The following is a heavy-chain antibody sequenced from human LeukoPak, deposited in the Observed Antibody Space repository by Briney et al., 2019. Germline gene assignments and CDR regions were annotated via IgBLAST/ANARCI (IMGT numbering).Heavy chain of an antibody. D-gene: IGHD4-17*01. V-gene: IGHV4-38-2*02. CDR1: GYSISSGYY. J-gene: IGHJ4*02. CDR3: ARGAYGVFDY. Sequence: SETLSLTCTVSGYSISSGYYWGWIRQPPGKGLEWTGSIDHSGSTYYNPSLKSRITISLDTSKNQFSLKLSSVTAADTAVYYCARGAYGVFDYWGQGTLVTVSS. CDR2: IDHSGST.